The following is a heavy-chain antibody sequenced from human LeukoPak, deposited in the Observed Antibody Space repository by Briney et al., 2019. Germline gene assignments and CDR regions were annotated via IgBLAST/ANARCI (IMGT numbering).Heavy chain of an antibody. CDR1: GYSFTAYD. CDR2: INPNTGLT. D-gene: IGHD1-14*01. J-gene: IGHJ5*02. V-gene: IGHV1-8*01. Sequence: ASVKVSCKASGYSFTAYDINWVRQATGQGLEWIGYINPNTGLTEYAQKFQGRVSLTRDTSITTAYMELNTLTSEDTAVYYCATTLRNNPPWGQGTLITVPS. CDR3: ATTLRNNPP.